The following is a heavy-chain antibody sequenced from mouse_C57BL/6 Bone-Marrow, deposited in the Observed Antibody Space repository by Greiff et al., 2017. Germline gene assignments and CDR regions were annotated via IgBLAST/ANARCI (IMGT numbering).Heavy chain of an antibody. Sequence: VQLQQSGPGLVQPSQSLSITCTVSGFSLTSYGVHWVRQSPGKGLEWLGVIWRGGSTDYNAAFMSRLSITKDNSKSQVFFKMNSLQADDTAIYYCYGNYALYTLTDYYAMDYWGQGTSVTVSS. D-gene: IGHD2-1*01. CDR3: YGNYALYTLTDYYAMDY. CDR1: GFSLTSYG. CDR2: IWRGGST. J-gene: IGHJ4*01. V-gene: IGHV2-5*01.